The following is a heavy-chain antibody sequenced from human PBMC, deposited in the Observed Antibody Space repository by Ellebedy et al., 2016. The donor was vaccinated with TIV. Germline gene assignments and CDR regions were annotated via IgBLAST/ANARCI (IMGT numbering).Heavy chain of an antibody. Sequence: GGSLRLXCVATGFTFSGYVMSWVRQAPGKGLEWVSSITGGGDSPYLADSVKGRFTISRDNSENTLFLQMNSLRAEDTAIYYCAKVYSRGWHPWDHWGQGILVTVSS. CDR1: GFTFSGYV. V-gene: IGHV3-23*01. D-gene: IGHD6-19*01. J-gene: IGHJ4*02. CDR2: ITGGGDSP. CDR3: AKVYSRGWHPWDH.